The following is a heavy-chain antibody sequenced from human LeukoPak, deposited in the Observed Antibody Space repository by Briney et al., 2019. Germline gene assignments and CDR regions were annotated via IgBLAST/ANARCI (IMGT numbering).Heavy chain of an antibody. CDR1: GGSISSGDYY. J-gene: IGHJ6*03. CDR2: IYYSGST. V-gene: IGHV4-30-4*01. D-gene: IGHD3-3*01. CDR3: ARTYYDFWSGYYMHHFDYYYYYMDV. Sequence: PSQTLSLTCTVSGGSISSGDYYWSWIRQPPGKGLEWIGYIYYSGSTYYNPSLKSRVTISVDTSKNQFSLKLSSVTAADTAVYYCARTYYDFWSGYYMHHFDYYYYYMDVWGKGTTVTVSS.